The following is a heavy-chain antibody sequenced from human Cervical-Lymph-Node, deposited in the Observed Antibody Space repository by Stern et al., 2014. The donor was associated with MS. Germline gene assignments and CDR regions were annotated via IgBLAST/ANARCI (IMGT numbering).Heavy chain of an antibody. V-gene: IGHV3-48*02. CDR2: ISSTSRTL. D-gene: IGHD1-7*01. CDR3: AAFNWNYVRNFDY. Sequence: EVQLVESGGGLVQPGGSLRLSCAASGFTFSTYSMNWVRQAPGKGLEWISYISSTSRTLYYADSVKGRFTVSRDNAKNSLYLQMNILRDEDTAVYYCAAFNWNYVRNFDYWGRGTLVTVSS. CDR1: GFTFSTYS. J-gene: IGHJ4*02.